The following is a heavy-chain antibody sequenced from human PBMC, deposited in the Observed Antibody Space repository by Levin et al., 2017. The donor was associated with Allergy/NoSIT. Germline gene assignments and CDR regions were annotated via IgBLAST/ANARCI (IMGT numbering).Heavy chain of an antibody. V-gene: IGHV4-59*01. Sequence: TSETLSLTCTVSGGSISSYYWSWIRQPPGKGLEWIGYIYYSGSTNYNPSLKSRVTISVDTSKNQFSLKLSSVTAADTAVYYCARDYRDYGDSWFDPRGQGTLVTVSS. D-gene: IGHD4-17*01. CDR1: GGSISSYY. CDR3: ARDYRDYGDSWFDP. J-gene: IGHJ5*02. CDR2: IYYSGST.